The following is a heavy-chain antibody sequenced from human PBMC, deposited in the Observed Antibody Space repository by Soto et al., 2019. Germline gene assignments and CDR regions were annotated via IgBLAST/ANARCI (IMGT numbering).Heavy chain of an antibody. Sequence: KPSETLSLTCAVYGGSFSGYYWSWIRQPPGKGLEWIGEINHSGSTNYNPSLKSRVTISVDTSKNQFSLKLSSVTAADTAVYYCARGKKGSGYSYGYSWFDPWGQGTLVTVSS. CDR2: INHSGST. CDR3: ARGKKGSGYSYGYSWFDP. D-gene: IGHD5-18*01. V-gene: IGHV4-34*01. CDR1: GGSFSGYY. J-gene: IGHJ5*02.